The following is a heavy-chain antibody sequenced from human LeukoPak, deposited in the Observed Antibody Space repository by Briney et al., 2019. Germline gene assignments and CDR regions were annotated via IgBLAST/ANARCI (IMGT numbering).Heavy chain of an antibody. CDR1: GFTVSSNY. CDR3: ARDGAVLTGYYDY. D-gene: IGHD3-9*01. CDR2: IYSGGST. Sequence: GGPVRLSCAASGFTVSSNYLSWVRQAPGKGLEWVSTIYSGGSTYYADSVTGRFTISRDNSKNTLYLQMNSLRAEDTAVYYCARDGAVLTGYYDYWGQGTLVTVSS. J-gene: IGHJ4*02. V-gene: IGHV3-66*01.